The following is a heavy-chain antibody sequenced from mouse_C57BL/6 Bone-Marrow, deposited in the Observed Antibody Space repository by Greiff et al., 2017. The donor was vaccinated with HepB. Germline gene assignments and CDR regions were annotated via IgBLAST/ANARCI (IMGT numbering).Heavy chain of an antibody. V-gene: IGHV1-61*01. CDR2: IYPSDSET. J-gene: IGHJ3*01. CDR3: ATLGGLRRRFAY. Sequence: QVQLQQPGAELVRPGSSVKLSCKASGYTFTSYWMDWVKQRPGQGLEWIGNIYPSDSETHYNQKFEDKATLTVDKSSSTAYMQLSSLTSEDSAVYYCATLGGLRRRFAYWGQGTLVTVSA. D-gene: IGHD2-4*01. CDR1: GYTFTSYW.